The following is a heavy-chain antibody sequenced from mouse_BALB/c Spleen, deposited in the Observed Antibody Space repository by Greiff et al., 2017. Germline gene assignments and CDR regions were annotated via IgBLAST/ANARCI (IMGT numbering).Heavy chain of an antibody. V-gene: IGHV5-4*02. Sequence: EVMLVESGGGLVKPGGSLKLSCAASGFTFSDYYMYWVRQTPEKRLEWVATISDGGSYTYYPDSVKGRFTISRDNAKNNLYLQMSSLKSEDTAMYYCARTSADGAWFAYWGQGTLVTVSA. CDR3: ARTSADGAWFAY. CDR2: ISDGGSYT. CDR1: GFTFSDYY. J-gene: IGHJ3*01.